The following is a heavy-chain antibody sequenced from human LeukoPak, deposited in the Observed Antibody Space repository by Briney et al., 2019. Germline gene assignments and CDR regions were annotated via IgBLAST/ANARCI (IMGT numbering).Heavy chain of an antibody. J-gene: IGHJ4*02. CDR2: IYYSGIT. CDR3: ARLISGVGYFDY. CDR1: GGSLSSYY. V-gene: IGHV4-59*08. D-gene: IGHD3-10*01. Sequence: SETLSLTCSVTGGSLSSYYWSWIRQPPGKGLEWIGYIYYSGITNYNPSLKSRVTISVDTSKNQFSLKLSSVTAADTAVYCCARLISGVGYFDYWGQGTLVTVSS.